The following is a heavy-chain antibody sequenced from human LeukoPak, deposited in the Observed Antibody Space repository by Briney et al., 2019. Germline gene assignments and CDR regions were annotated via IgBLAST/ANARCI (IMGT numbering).Heavy chain of an antibody. CDR3: ARFDSSGWSYWFDP. CDR2: IYYSGST. V-gene: IGHV4-30-4*01. D-gene: IGHD6-13*01. Sequence: SQTLSLTCTVSGGSISSGDYYWSWIRQPPGKGLEWIGYIYYSGSTNYNPSLKSRVTISIDTSKNQFSLKLSSVTAADTAVYYCARFDSSGWSYWFDPWGQGTLVTVSS. CDR1: GGSISSGDYY. J-gene: IGHJ5*02.